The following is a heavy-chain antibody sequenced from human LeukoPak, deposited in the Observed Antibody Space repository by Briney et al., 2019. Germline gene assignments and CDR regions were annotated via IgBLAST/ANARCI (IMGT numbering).Heavy chain of an antibody. V-gene: IGHV1-2*02. CDR2: INPNDGDT. J-gene: IGHJ4*02. CDR3: ARANFLYCSSSACLFDY. D-gene: IGHD2-2*01. Sequence: ASVKVSCKASGYTFTDYYMHWGRQAPGQGFEWMGWINPNDGDTNYAQKFQGRVTMTRDTSISTAHMEVSKLRSDDTAVYYCARANFLYCSSSACLFDYWGQGTLVTVS. CDR1: GYTFTDYY.